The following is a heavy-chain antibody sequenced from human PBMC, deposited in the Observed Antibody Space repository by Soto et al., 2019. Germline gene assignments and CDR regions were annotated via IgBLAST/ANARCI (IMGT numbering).Heavy chain of an antibody. CDR1: GFTFSSFS. Sequence: WGSLRLSCAASGFTFSSFSMNWVRQAPGKGLEWVSSISSSSSYIYYADSVKGRFTISRDNAKNSLYLQMNSLRAEDTAVYYCARDLYYDFWSGPTQFDPWGQGTLVTVSS. D-gene: IGHD3-3*01. CDR3: ARDLYYDFWSGPTQFDP. J-gene: IGHJ5*02. CDR2: ISSSSSYI. V-gene: IGHV3-21*01.